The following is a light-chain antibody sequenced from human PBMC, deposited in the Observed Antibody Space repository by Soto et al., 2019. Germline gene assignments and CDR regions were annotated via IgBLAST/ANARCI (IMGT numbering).Light chain of an antibody. CDR1: QSVSSS. V-gene: IGKV3-15*01. J-gene: IGKJ1*01. Sequence: EIVMTQSPGTLSVSPGERATLSCRASQSVSSSLAWYQQKPGQAPRLPIYGASTRATGIPARFSGSGSGTEFTLTISSLQSEDFAVYYCQQYNTWPPVTFGQGTKVDIK. CDR2: GAS. CDR3: QQYNTWPPVT.